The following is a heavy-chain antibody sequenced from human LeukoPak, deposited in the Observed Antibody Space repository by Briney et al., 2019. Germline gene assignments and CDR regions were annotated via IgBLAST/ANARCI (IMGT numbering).Heavy chain of an antibody. CDR1: GFTFSDYY. Sequence: GGSLRLSCAASGFTFSDYYMSWIRQAPGKGLEWVSYISSSGSTIYYADSVKGRFTISRDNAKSSLYLQMNSLTADDTAVYYCARDPYSGTYSPGVYYYYMDVWGKGTTVTVSS. CDR3: ARDPYSGTYSPGVYYYYMDV. D-gene: IGHD1-26*01. J-gene: IGHJ6*03. V-gene: IGHV3-11*04. CDR2: ISSSGSTI.